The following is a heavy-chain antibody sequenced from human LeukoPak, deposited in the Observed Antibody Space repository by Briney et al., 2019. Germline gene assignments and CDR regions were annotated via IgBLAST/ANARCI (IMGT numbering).Heavy chain of an antibody. V-gene: IGHV5-51*01. Sequence: GESLKISCKGSGYSFTSYWIGWVRQMPGKGLEWMGIIYPGDSDTRYSPSFQGQVTISADKSISTAYLQWSSLKASDTAMYYCARQDDSSGYYGGFADYWGQGTLVTVSP. D-gene: IGHD3-22*01. CDR2: IYPGDSDT. J-gene: IGHJ4*02. CDR1: GYSFTSYW. CDR3: ARQDDSSGYYGGFADY.